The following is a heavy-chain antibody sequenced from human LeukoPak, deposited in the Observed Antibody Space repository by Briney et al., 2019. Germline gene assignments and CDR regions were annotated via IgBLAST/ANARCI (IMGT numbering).Heavy chain of an antibody. D-gene: IGHD3-16*01. CDR3: ARDIIIASSGGGDWFDP. J-gene: IGHJ5*02. CDR2: IYHSGST. Sequence: SETLSLTCTVSGGSISSYYWSWIRQPPGKGLEWIGTIYHSGSTYYNPSLRSRVIILVDTSKNQFYLKLRSVTAADTAVYYCARDIIIASSGGGDWFDPWGQGTLVTVSS. CDR1: GGSISSYY. V-gene: IGHV4-59*12.